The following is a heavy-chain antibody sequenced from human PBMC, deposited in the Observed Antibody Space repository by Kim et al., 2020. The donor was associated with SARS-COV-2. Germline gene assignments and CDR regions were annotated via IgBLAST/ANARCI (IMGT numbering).Heavy chain of an antibody. J-gene: IGHJ3*02. CDR3: ARDGGWGIAAAGTPDAFDI. CDR1: GFTFSSYA. D-gene: IGHD6-13*01. V-gene: IGHV3-30*04. CDR2: ISYDGSNK. Sequence: GGSLRLSCAASGFTFSSYAMHWVRQAPGKGLEWVAVISYDGSNKYYADSVKGRFTISRDNSKNTLYLQMNSLRAEDTAVYYCARDGGWGIAAAGTPDAFDIWGQGTMVTVSS.